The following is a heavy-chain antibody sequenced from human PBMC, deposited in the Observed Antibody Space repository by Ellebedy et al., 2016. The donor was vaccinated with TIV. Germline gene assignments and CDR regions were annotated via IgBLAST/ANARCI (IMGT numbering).Heavy chain of an antibody. CDR1: GFTFSNAW. Sequence: GESLKISCAASGFTFSNAWMSWVRQAPGKGLEWVGRIKSKTDGGTTDYAAPVKGRFTISRDDSKNTLYLQMDSLKTDDPAVYYCTRVVSSGADYSMDVWGQGTAVIVSS. CDR3: TRVVSSGADYSMDV. D-gene: IGHD3-10*01. CDR2: IKSKTDGGTT. J-gene: IGHJ6*02. V-gene: IGHV3-15*01.